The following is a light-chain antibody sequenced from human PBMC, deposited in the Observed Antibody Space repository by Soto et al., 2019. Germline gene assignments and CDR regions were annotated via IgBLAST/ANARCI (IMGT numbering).Light chain of an antibody. CDR1: QGISNY. CDR2: AAS. J-gene: IGKJ2*01. V-gene: IGKV1-27*01. CDR3: QRYDSAPYT. Sequence: DIQMTQSPSSLSTSVGDRVTITCRASQGISNYLAWYQRKPGNVPKLLIYAASTLQSGVPSRFSGSGSGTDFTLTISSLQPEDVATDYCQRYDSAPYTFGQGTQLEIQ.